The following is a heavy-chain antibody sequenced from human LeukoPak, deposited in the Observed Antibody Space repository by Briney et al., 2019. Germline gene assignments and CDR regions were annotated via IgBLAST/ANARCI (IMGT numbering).Heavy chain of an antibody. CDR3: AGRTTVTPNWFDP. CDR1: GGPISTYQ. Sequence: NPSETLSLTCTVSGGPISTYQWSWIRQPPGKGLEWIGYVYYTGSTNYNPSLRSRVTISLDTSKDQFSLRVNSVTAADTAVYYCAGRTTVTPNWFDPWGQGTLVTVSS. CDR2: VYYTGST. J-gene: IGHJ5*02. D-gene: IGHD4-17*01. V-gene: IGHV4-59*08.